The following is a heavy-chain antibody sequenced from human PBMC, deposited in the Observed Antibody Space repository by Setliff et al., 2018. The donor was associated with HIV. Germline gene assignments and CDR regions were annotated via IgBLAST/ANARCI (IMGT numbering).Heavy chain of an antibody. CDR3: ARDRPPSTVDMLGAFDR. Sequence: PSETLSLTCTVSRGSTSRYYWSWIRQPPGKGLEWIGYIYYTGTTKYNPSLKSRVTMSVDTSKNQLSLKLSSLTAADTAVYYCARDRPPSTVDMLGAFDRWGQGTMVTVSS. D-gene: IGHD4-17*01. V-gene: IGHV4-59*01. CDR1: RGSTSRYY. CDR2: IYYTGTT. J-gene: IGHJ3*02.